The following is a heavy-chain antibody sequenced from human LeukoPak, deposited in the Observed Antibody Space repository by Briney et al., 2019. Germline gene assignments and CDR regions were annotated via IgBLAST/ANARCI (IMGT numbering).Heavy chain of an antibody. Sequence: GGSLRLSCAASGFTFDDYTMHWVRQAPGKGLEWVSPISWDGGSTYYADSVKGRFTISRDNSKNSLYLQMNSLRTEDTALYYCAKEYDILTGLDYWGQGTLVTVSS. D-gene: IGHD3-9*01. V-gene: IGHV3-43*01. CDR1: GFTFDDYT. J-gene: IGHJ4*02. CDR2: ISWDGGST. CDR3: AKEYDILTGLDY.